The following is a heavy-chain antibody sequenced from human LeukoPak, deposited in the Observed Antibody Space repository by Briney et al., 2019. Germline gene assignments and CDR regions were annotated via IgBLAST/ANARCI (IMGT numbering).Heavy chain of an antibody. J-gene: IGHJ4*02. CDR2: ISGSSYHI. V-gene: IGHV3-21*01. CDR3: ASGTIVGARGADN. CDR1: GFVFTIYT. D-gene: IGHD1-26*01. Sequence: GGSLRLSCSASGFVFTIYTMYWVRQAPGKALEWVSSISGSSYHIYYADSVKGRFTISRDNANNLLYLQMNSLGAEDTAVYYCASGTIVGARGADNWGQGTLVTVSS.